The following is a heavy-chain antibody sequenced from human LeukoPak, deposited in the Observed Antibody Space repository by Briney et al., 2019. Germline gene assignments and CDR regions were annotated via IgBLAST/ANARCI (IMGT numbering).Heavy chain of an antibody. CDR2: ISGSGGGT. J-gene: IGHJ4*02. CDR1: GITLSNYG. CDR3: AKRGVVIRVILVGFHKEAYYFDS. D-gene: IGHD3-22*01. V-gene: IGHV3-23*01. Sequence: PGGSPRLSCAVSGITLSNYGMSWVRQAPGKGLEWVAGISGSGGGTNYADAVKGRFTISRDNRKNTLHLQMNSLRAEDTAVYFCAKRGVVIRVILVGFHKEAYYFDSWGQGALVIVSS.